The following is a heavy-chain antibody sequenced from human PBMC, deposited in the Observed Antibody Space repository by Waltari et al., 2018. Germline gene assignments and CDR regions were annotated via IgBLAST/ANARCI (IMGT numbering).Heavy chain of an antibody. CDR1: GYTFTGYH. CDR3: ARAAAGMTTAFFDY. J-gene: IGHJ4*02. V-gene: IGHV1-2*06. D-gene: IGHD6-13*01. Sequence: QVQLVQSGAEVKKPGASVKVSCKASGYTFTGYHMHWVRQPPGQGLEWMGRINPNSGGTNYAQKFQGRVTMTRDTSISTAYMELSRLRSDDTAVYYCARAAAGMTTAFFDYWGQGTLVTVSS. CDR2: INPNSGGT.